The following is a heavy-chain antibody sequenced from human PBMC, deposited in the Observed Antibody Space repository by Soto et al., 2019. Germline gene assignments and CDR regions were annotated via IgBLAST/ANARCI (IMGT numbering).Heavy chain of an antibody. CDR3: ARGQDSAKIGY. V-gene: IGHV4-34*01. D-gene: IGHD5-18*01. CDR1: GGSVRNFY. CDR2: IHPSGVN. Sequence: SETLSLTCAVHGGSVRNFYWTWTRQPPGKGLEWIGEIHPSGVNNYNPSLSGRVAMSLDTSNNQFSLTLTSVTAADTAVYYCARGQDSAKIGYWGQGTLVTVSS. J-gene: IGHJ4*02.